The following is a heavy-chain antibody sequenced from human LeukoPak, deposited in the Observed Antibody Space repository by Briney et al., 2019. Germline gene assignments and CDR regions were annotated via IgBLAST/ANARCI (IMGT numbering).Heavy chain of an antibody. Sequence: PGGSLRLSCAASGFTFSSYGMSWVRQAPGKGLEWVANIKQDGSEKYYVDSVKGRFTISRDNAKNSLYLQMNSLRAEDTAVYYCARELELQGYWGQGTLVTVSS. CDR1: GFTFSSYG. V-gene: IGHV3-7*01. D-gene: IGHD1-7*01. J-gene: IGHJ4*02. CDR3: ARELELQGY. CDR2: IKQDGSEK.